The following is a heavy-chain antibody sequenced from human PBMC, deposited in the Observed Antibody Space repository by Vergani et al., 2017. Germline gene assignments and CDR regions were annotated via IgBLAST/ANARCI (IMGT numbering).Heavy chain of an antibody. CDR2: ISFDGTTK. D-gene: IGHD6-25*01. J-gene: IGHJ4*01. CDR1: GFNFNNFG. V-gene: IGHV3-30*18. CDR3: TKGPQQRLNVLDN. Sequence: QLQLVESGGGVVQPGRSLRLSCAASGFNFNNFGIHWVRQAPGKGLEWVAVISFDGTTKYYADSVKCRFTISRDNSKKMLYLEMNSLRNDDTALYYCTKGPQQRLNVLDNWGQGTLVTVSS.